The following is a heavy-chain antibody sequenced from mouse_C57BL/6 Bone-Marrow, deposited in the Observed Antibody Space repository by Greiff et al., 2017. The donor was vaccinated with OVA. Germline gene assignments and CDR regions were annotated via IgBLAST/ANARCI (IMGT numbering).Heavy chain of an antibody. V-gene: IGHV2-6-1*01. CDR2: IWSDGST. CDR1: GFSLTSYG. D-gene: IGHD1-1*01. Sequence: VKLMESGPGLVAPSQSLSITCTVSGFSLTSYGVHWVRQPPGKGLEWLVVIWSDGSTTYNSALKSRLSISKDNSKSQVFLKMNSLQTDDTAMYYCARHDYYYGSSPYWYFDVWGTGTTVTVSS. CDR3: ARHDYYYGSSPYWYFDV. J-gene: IGHJ1*03.